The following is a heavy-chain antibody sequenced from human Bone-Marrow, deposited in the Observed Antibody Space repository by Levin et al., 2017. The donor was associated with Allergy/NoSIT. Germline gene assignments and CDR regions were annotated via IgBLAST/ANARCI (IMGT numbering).Heavy chain of an antibody. J-gene: IGHJ5*02. Sequence: AASVKVSCKVSGYTLTELSMHWVRQAPGKGLEWMGGFDPEDGETIYAQKFQGRVTMTEDTSTDTAYMELSSLRSEDTAVYYCATVMGPRKYQPLLYPYKNWFDPWGQGTLVTVSS. CDR1: GYTLTELS. CDR2: FDPEDGET. CDR3: ATVMGPRKYQPLLYPYKNWFDP. D-gene: IGHD2-2*02. V-gene: IGHV1-24*01.